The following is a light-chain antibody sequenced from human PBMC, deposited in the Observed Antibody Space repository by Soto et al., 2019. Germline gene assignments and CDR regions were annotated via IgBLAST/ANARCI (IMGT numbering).Light chain of an antibody. V-gene: IGKV3-11*01. CDR3: QQRRYWPLT. Sequence: IVLTQSPATLSLSPGERATLSCRASQSVSSYLAWHQQKPGQAPRLLIYDASNRATDIPVRFSGSGSGTDFTLTISSLEPEDFAVYYCQQRRYWPLTFGGGTKVEIK. CDR1: QSVSSY. CDR2: DAS. J-gene: IGKJ4*01.